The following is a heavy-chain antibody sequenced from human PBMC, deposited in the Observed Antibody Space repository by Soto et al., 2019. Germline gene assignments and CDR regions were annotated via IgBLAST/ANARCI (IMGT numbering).Heavy chain of an antibody. CDR1: GYTFTGHA. D-gene: IGHD7-27*01. J-gene: IGHJ4*02. CDR3: AREAGRTGDLDY. Sequence: QVQVVQSGAEVKKPGDSVKVSCRASGYTFTGHAIHWVRQAPGQSLEWMGWNDGGNGRTQYAQRFQGRVTLTRDTSEITAYMELRSLTSEETAVYYCAREAGRTGDLDYWGQGTLVTVSS. CDR2: NDGGNGRT. V-gene: IGHV1-3*01.